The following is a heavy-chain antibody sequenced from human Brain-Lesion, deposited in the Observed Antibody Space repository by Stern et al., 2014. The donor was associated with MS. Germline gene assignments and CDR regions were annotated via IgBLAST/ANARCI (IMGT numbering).Heavy chain of an antibody. J-gene: IGHJ6*02. D-gene: IGHD2-2*01. Sequence: QVQLQESGPGLVKPSQTLSLSCTVSGGSISSGGYYWSWIRQPAGKGLGWIGRIFNSGSTSSNPSLKSRGTISIDTSKTQFSLRLNSMTAADTAVYYCARGRVVPGFQYYATDVWGQGTTVIVSS. CDR1: GGSISSGGYY. CDR2: IFNSGST. V-gene: IGHV4-61*02. CDR3: ARGRVVPGFQYYATDV.